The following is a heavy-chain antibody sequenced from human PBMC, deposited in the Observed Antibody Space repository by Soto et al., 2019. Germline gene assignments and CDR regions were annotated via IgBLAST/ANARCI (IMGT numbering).Heavy chain of an antibody. D-gene: IGHD5-12*01. Sequence: ESGGGVVQPGAFLTLSCAASGFRFSGFGMHWVRQAPGKGLEWVAVISFDASEKFYVDSVKGRISISRDDSHSKVFLQMNSLRREDTGVYYCARDLGGYVHLWDKSNYWGQGTLVNVS. CDR1: GFRFSGFG. V-gene: IGHV3-30*04. CDR2: ISFDASEK. J-gene: IGHJ1*01. CDR3: ARDLGGYVHLWDKSNY.